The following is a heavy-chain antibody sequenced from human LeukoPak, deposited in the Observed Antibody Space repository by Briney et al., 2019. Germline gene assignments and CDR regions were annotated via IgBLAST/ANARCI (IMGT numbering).Heavy chain of an antibody. D-gene: IGHD1-26*01. J-gene: IGHJ4*02. CDR1: GGSFSGYY. V-gene: IGHV4-34*01. CDR3: ARAAYSGSYSWFDY. CDR2: INHSGST. Sequence: SETLSLTCAVYGGSFSGYYWSWIRQPPGKGLEWIGEINHSGSTNYNPSLKSRVTISVDTSKNQFSLKLSSVTAADTAVYYCARAAYSGSYSWFDYWGQGTLVTVSS.